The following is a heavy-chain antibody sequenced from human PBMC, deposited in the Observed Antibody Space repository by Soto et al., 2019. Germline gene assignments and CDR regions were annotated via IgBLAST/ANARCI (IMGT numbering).Heavy chain of an antibody. CDR3: GRGDYGTGGYPFPYFDY. V-gene: IGHV1-2*02. D-gene: IGHD2-8*02. Sequence: HEHLVQSGAEVKRPGASLKVSCKASGYSFTGYYIHWVRQAPGQGLEWMGWINPDSGATNYAQNLQGRVTLTSATSISTASLDRTSLTADDTAVYYCGRGDYGTGGYPFPYFDYWGQGTLVIVSS. CDR2: INPDSGAT. J-gene: IGHJ4*02. CDR1: GYSFTGYY.